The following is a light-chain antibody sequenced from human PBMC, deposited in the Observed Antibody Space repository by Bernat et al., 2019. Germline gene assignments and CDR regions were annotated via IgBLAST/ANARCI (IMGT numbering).Light chain of an antibody. CDR2: GAS. CDR3: HQYGNSPVT. J-gene: IGKJ4*01. V-gene: IGKV3-20*01. CDR1: QIVNNNY. Sequence: EVVLTQSPGTLSVSPGERVTLSCKASQIVNNNYLAWYQQKPGQAPRLLIYGASTKISDVPDRISGSGSATDFTPTISRLESEDFAVYFCHQYGNSPVTFGGGTTVEIK.